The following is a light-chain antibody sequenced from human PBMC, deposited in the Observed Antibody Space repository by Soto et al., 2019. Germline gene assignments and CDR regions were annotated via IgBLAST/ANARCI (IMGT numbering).Light chain of an antibody. CDR1: QSVDSY. CDR2: DAY. V-gene: IGKV3-11*01. CDR3: QQRGKWPST. Sequence: EVVLTQSPDTLSLSPGETATLSCRASQSVDSYVAWYQQKIGQAPRLLIYDAYTRATGVADRFTGSGSEKDFSLTISRLEPEDFAVYYCQQRGKWPSTFGPGTKVEMK. J-gene: IGKJ2*02.